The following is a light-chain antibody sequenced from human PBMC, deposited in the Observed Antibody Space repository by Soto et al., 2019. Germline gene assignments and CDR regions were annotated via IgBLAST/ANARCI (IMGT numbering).Light chain of an antibody. Sequence: DIQMTQSPSTLSGSVGDRVTITCRASQTISSWLAWYQQKPGKAPKLLIYQASSLENGVPSRFSGSGSGTEFSRTISSLQPEDFDNDWCLQYDYYPIPVGRGTPLE. J-gene: IGKJ5*01. CDR3: LQYDYYPIP. CDR1: QTISSW. V-gene: IGKV1-5*03. CDR2: QAS.